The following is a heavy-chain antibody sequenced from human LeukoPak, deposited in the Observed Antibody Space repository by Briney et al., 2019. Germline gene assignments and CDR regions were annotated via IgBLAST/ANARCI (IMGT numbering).Heavy chain of an antibody. CDR3: ARELGSDYGGYSP. J-gene: IGHJ5*02. CDR1: GGSMRSDSSF. D-gene: IGHD4-23*01. Sequence: SETLSLTCRASGGSMRSDSSFWIWIRQPAGKGLEWIVRIYATGNTNYNPSLERRVTISVDTSKNQFSLELTSVTAADTAVYYCARELGSDYGGYSPWGQGTLVTVSS. CDR2: IYATGNT. V-gene: IGHV4-61*02.